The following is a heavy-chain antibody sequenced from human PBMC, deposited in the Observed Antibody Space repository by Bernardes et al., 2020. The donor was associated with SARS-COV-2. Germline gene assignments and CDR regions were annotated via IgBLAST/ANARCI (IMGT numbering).Heavy chain of an antibody. CDR3: ARTTVTTGGPFDY. J-gene: IGHJ4*02. Sequence: GSLRLYYAASGFTVSSNYMSWVRQAPGKGLEWVSVIYSGGSTYYADSVKGRFTISRHNSKNTLYLQMNSLRAEDTAVYYCARTTVTTGGPFDYWGQGTLVTVSS. V-gene: IGHV3-53*04. CDR1: GFTVSSNY. D-gene: IGHD4-17*01. CDR2: IYSGGST.